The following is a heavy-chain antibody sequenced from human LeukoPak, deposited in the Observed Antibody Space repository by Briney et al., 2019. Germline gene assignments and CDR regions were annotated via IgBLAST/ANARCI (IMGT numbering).Heavy chain of an antibody. Sequence: GGSLRLSCASSGFTFSSYAMSWVRQAPGKGLEWVSAISGSGGSTYYADSVKGRFTISRDNSKNTLYLQMNSLRAEDTAVYYCARALPYVDAFDIWGQGTMVTVSS. CDR3: ARALPYVDAFDI. CDR2: ISGSGGST. D-gene: IGHD3-10*02. J-gene: IGHJ3*02. CDR1: GFTFSSYA. V-gene: IGHV3-23*01.